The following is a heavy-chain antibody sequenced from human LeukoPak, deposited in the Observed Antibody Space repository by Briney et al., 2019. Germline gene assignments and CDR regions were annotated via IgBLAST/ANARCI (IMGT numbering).Heavy chain of an antibody. CDR2: ITGRGDAT. D-gene: IGHD1-1*01. J-gene: IGHJ5*02. V-gene: IGHV3-23*01. CDR3: AKDVRTTRTFLFDP. Sequence: GGSLRLSCAGSDFSFITYAMSWVRQAPGKGLEWVSSITGRGDATYYADSVKGRFTISRNNSKNTLYLQMNSLRVEDTAVYYCAKDVRTTRTFLFDPWGQGTLVTVSS. CDR1: DFSFITYA.